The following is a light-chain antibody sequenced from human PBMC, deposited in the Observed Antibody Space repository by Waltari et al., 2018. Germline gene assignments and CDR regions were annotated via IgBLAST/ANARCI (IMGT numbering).Light chain of an antibody. Sequence: DIVMTQSPDSLAVSLGERATINRKSSQSVLYSSNNKNYLAWYQQKPGQPPKLLICWASIRESGVPDRFSGSGSGTDFTLTISSLQAEDVAVYYCQQYYSTPPYTFGRGTKLEIK. CDR1: QSVLYSSNNKNY. V-gene: IGKV4-1*01. CDR2: WAS. J-gene: IGKJ2*01. CDR3: QQYYSTPPYT.